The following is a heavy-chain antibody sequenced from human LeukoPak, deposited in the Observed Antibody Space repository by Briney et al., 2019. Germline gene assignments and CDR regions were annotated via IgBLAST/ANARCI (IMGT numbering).Heavy chain of an antibody. CDR1: GFTFDDYA. CDR3: AKESASPGVYDSSGYYGFYYFDY. Sequence: TGRSLRLSCAASGFTFDDYAMHWVRQAPGKGLEWVSGISWNSGSIGYADSVKGRFTISRDNAKNSLYLQMNSLRAEDTALYYCAKESASPGVYDSSGYYGFYYFDYWGQGTLVTVSS. V-gene: IGHV3-9*01. D-gene: IGHD3-22*01. J-gene: IGHJ4*02. CDR2: ISWNSGSI.